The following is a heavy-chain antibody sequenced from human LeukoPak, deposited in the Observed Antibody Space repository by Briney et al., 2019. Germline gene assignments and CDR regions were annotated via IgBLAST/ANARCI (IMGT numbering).Heavy chain of an antibody. Sequence: GGSLRLSCAASEFTFSSYSMSWVHQAPGKGLEWVAVISFDGKNQHYAGSVKGRFTTSRDNSKNTVYLQMNSLRPEDTAVYYCAKDLPAETKMGGFDFWGQGALVTISS. J-gene: IGHJ4*02. CDR3: AKDLPAETKMGGFDF. V-gene: IGHV3-30*18. CDR2: ISFDGKNQ. D-gene: IGHD4-11*01. CDR1: EFTFSSYS.